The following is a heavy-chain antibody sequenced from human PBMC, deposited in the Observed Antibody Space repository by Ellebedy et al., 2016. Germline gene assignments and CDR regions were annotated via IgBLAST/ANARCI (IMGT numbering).Heavy chain of an antibody. V-gene: IGHV3-23*01. CDR1: GFTFINYA. CDR2: ISGSAGST. J-gene: IGHJ4*02. CDR3: VTHTGTYEGPFDY. D-gene: IGHD1-26*01. Sequence: GGSLRLXXTASGFTFINYAMSWVRQAPGKGLEWVSTISGSAGSTYSADSVKGRFTLSRDNSKNTLNLQMNSLRADDTATYYCVTHTGTYEGPFDYWGQGSLVTVSS.